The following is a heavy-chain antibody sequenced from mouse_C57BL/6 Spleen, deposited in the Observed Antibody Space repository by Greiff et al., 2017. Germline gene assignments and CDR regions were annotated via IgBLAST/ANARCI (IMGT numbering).Heavy chain of an antibody. V-gene: IGHV5-16*01. Sequence: EVQVVESEGGLVQPGSSMKLSCTASGFTFSDYYMAWVRQVPEKGLEWVANINYDGSSTYYLDSLQSRFIISRDNAKNILYLQMSSLKSEDTATYYCAREGSNYGYFDVWGTGTTVTVSS. D-gene: IGHD2-5*01. CDR2: INYDGSST. CDR1: GFTFSDYY. J-gene: IGHJ1*03. CDR3: AREGSNYGYFDV.